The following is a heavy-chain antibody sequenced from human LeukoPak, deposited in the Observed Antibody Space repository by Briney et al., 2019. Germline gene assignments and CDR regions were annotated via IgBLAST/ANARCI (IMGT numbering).Heavy chain of an antibody. J-gene: IGHJ1*01. CDR2: ISSSGSML. V-gene: IGHV3-11*04. CDR1: GFTFSDYY. Sequence: KPGGSLRLSCTVSGFTFSDYYMSWVRQAPGKGLEWVSYISSSGSMLHYADSVEGRFTISRDNAKNSLYLQMNSLRAEDTAVYYCARDVGTMIYGDPLAEYFQHWGQGTLVTVSS. CDR3: ARDVGTMIYGDPLAEYFQH. D-gene: IGHD3-22*01.